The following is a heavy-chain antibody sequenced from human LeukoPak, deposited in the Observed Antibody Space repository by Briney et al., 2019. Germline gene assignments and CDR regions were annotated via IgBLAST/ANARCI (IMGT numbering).Heavy chain of an antibody. Sequence: ASVKVSCKASGYTFSGYYMHWVRQAPGHGLEWMGSINPNSGGANYAQKFQGRVTMTWETSISTAYMELSRLSSDDTAVYYCARGRGVKVVTRKEDNWFDPWGQGTLVTVSS. J-gene: IGHJ5*02. CDR2: INPNSGGA. D-gene: IGHD4-23*01. V-gene: IGHV1-2*02. CDR1: GYTFSGYY. CDR3: ARGRGVKVVTRKEDNWFDP.